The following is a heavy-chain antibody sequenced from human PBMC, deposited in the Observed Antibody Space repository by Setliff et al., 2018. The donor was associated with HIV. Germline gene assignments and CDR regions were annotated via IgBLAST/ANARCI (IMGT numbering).Heavy chain of an antibody. CDR2: MSTGGGIK. D-gene: IGHD1-26*01. CDR3: VRDPIEGSPDYFDY. V-gene: IGHV3-30-3*01. CDR1: GFTFSSYV. Sequence: GGSLRLSCAATGFTFSSYVLHWDRQAPGKGLEWVAVMSTGGGIKICADSVKGRFTISRDNSRNTLFLQMNNLRPEDTATYYYVRDPIEGSPDYFDYWGQGALVTVSS. J-gene: IGHJ4*02.